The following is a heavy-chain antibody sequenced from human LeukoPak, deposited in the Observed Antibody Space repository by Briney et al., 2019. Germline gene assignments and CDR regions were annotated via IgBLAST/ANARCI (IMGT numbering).Heavy chain of an antibody. J-gene: IGHJ4*02. CDR2: INPNSGGT. CDR1: GYTFTSYG. V-gene: IGHV1-2*02. CDR3: ARVLNRKRDYYDSSGYYLGY. D-gene: IGHD3-22*01. Sequence: GASVKVSCKASGYTFTSYGISWVRQAPGQGLEWMGWINPNSGGTNYAQKFQGRVTMTRDTSISTAYMELSRLRSDDTAVYYCARVLNRKRDYYDSSGYYLGYWGQGTLVTVSS.